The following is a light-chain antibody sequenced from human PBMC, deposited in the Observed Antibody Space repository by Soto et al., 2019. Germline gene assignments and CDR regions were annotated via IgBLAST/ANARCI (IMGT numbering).Light chain of an antibody. CDR1: QSISSY. Sequence: EIVLTQSPGTLSLSPGERATLSCRASQSISSYVAWYQQKPGQAPRVLIYDSSSRATGVPDRFSGSGSGTDFTLTTSRLEPEDFAVYYCQQYVDSPETFGGGTKV. J-gene: IGKJ4*01. V-gene: IGKV3-20*01. CDR2: DSS. CDR3: QQYVDSPET.